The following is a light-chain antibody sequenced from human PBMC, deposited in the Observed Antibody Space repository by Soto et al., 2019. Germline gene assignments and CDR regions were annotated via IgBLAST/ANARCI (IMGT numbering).Light chain of an antibody. J-gene: IGKJ4*01. CDR1: QTLSSMH. V-gene: IGKV3-20*01. CDR3: QVDGYSPT. Sequence: ALTQSPGTLSLSPGERATLSCRASQTLSSMHLAWYQQKPGQAPSLLIYGSSIRGTDLPDICSSGGSGTDSTLTISTLAPEYFTNYYCQVDGYSPTFGRGTKVDIK. CDR2: GSS.